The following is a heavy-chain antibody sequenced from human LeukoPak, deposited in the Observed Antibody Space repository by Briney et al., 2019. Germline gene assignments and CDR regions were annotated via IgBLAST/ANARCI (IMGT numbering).Heavy chain of an antibody. CDR2: IEQDGSEK. CDR3: ARDQLGGDDY. CDR1: GFTFSNYW. V-gene: IGHV3-7*04. Sequence: GGSLRPSCAASGFTFSNYWISWVRQAPGKGLEWVANIEQDGSEKYYVDSVKGRFTISRDNAKNSLYLQMNSLRAEDTAVYYCARDQLGGDDYWGQGTLVTVSS. J-gene: IGHJ4*02. D-gene: IGHD6-13*01.